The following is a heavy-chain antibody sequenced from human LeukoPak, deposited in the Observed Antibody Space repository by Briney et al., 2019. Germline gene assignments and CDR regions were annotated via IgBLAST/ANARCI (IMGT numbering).Heavy chain of an antibody. J-gene: IGHJ4*02. CDR1: GASVRGYY. Sequence: SETLSLTCTVSGASVRGYYWSWIRQPPGKGLEWIGYIYYSGSTNYNPSLKSRVTMSVDTSKNQFSLKLSSVTATDTAVYYCASIIAVAACFDYWGQGTLVTVSS. D-gene: IGHD6-19*01. CDR3: ASIIAVAACFDY. V-gene: IGHV4-59*08. CDR2: IYYSGST.